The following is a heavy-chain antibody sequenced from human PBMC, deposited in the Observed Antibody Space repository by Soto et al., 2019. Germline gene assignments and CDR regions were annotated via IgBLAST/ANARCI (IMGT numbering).Heavy chain of an antibody. J-gene: IGHJ4*02. CDR2: IYSGGST. V-gene: IGHV3-53*01. CDR3: ARGGRFGELPPDDYFDY. CDR1: GFTVSSNY. D-gene: IGHD3-10*01. Sequence: EVQLVESGGGLIQPGGSLRLSCAASGFTVSSNYMSWVRQAPGKGLEWVSVIYSGGSTYYADSVKGRFTISRDNSKNTLYLQMNSLRAEDTAVYYCARGGRFGELPPDDYFDYWGQGTLVTVSS.